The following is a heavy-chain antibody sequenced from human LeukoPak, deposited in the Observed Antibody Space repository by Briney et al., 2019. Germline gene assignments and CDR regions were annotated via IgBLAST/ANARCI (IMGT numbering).Heavy chain of an antibody. D-gene: IGHD3-10*02. J-gene: IGHJ3*02. CDR3: ARSILFMSADGFDI. CDR2: ISYDGSNK. CDR1: GFTFSYYT. Sequence: PGRSLRLSCAASGFTFSYYTMHWVRQAPGKGLEWVAFISYDGSNKDYADSVKGRFTISRDNSKKTLYLQMNTLRAEDTAVYYCARSILFMSADGFDIWGQGTMVTVSS. V-gene: IGHV3-30-3*01.